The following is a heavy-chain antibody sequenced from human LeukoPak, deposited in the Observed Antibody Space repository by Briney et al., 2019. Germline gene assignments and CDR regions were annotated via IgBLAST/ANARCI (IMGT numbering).Heavy chain of an antibody. J-gene: IGHJ4*02. CDR3: ASGTVGNYAPDY. V-gene: IGHV3-21*01. Sequence: GGSLRLSCAASGLTFSRYNMNWVRQAPGKGLEWVSSIGTSSNNIYYTDSVKGRFTISRDNAKNSLYLQVDSLRVEDTAVYFCASGTVGNYAPDYWGQGTLVTVSS. CDR2: IGTSSNNI. D-gene: IGHD1-7*01. CDR1: GLTFSRYN.